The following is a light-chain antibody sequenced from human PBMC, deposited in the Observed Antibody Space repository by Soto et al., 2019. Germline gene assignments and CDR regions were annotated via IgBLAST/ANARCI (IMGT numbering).Light chain of an antibody. J-gene: IGKJ2*01. CDR2: NAS. V-gene: IGKV3-15*01. CDR3: QQYNDWPPRYT. Sequence: EIVLTQSPATLSVSPGERATVSCSASQSVSRNLAWYQQRPGQAPRRLIYNASTRATGIPATFSGSGSGTEFTLTISRLQSEDFAVYYCQQYNDWPPRYTFGQGTQLE. CDR1: QSVSRN.